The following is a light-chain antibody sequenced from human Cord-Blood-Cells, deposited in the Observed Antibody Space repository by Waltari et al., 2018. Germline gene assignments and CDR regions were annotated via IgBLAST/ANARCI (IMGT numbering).Light chain of an antibody. CDR3: QQYNNWPPYT. Sequence: EIVMTQSPATLSVSPAERATLSCRASQSVSSNLAWYQQKPGQAPRLLIYGASTSATGITPRFRGSGSGTEFTLTISSLQSEDFAVYYCQQYNNWPPYTFGQGTKLEIK. CDR1: QSVSSN. CDR2: GAS. V-gene: IGKV3-15*01. J-gene: IGKJ2*01.